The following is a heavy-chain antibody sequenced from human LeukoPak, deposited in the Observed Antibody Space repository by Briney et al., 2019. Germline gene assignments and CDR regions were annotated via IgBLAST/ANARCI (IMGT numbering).Heavy chain of an antibody. J-gene: IGHJ4*02. V-gene: IGHV4-4*07. CDR3: ARTSARGAQFDY. CDR2: IYASGST. CDR1: GGSISNYY. D-gene: IGHD3-10*01. Sequence: SETLSLTCTVSGGSISNYYWSWIRQPAGMGLEWIGRIYASGSTNYNPSLKSRVTMSVATSNNQFSLNLSSVTAADTAVYYCARTSARGAQFDYWGQGTLVTVYS.